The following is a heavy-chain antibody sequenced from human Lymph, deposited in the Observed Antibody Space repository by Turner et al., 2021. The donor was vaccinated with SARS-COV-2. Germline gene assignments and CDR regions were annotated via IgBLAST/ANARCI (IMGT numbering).Heavy chain of an antibody. CDR1: GYTFTSYD. CDR2: MNPNSGNT. D-gene: IGHD1-26*01. V-gene: IGHV1-8*02. CDR3: ARGRYSGGGMDV. J-gene: IGHJ6*02. Sequence: QVQLVQSGAEVKKPGASVTVSCKAPGYTFTSYDINWVRQATGQGLEWMGWMNPNSGNTGDAQKFQGRVTMTRNTSISTAYMELSSLRSEDTAVYYCARGRYSGGGMDVWGQGTTVTVSS.